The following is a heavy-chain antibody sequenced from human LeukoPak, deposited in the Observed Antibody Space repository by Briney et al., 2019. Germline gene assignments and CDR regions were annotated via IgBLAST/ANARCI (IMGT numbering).Heavy chain of an antibody. V-gene: IGHV1-3*01. J-gene: IGHJ4*02. CDR1: GYTSIMYG. Sequence: ASVKVSCKASGYTSIMYGIHWVRQAPGQRLEWMGWINAGNGNTEYSQKFQGRVTITRDTSASTAYMELSSLRSEDTAVYYCARSGYSSGYIGYFDYWGQGTLVTVSS. CDR2: INAGNGNT. D-gene: IGHD5-18*01. CDR3: ARSGYSSGYIGYFDY.